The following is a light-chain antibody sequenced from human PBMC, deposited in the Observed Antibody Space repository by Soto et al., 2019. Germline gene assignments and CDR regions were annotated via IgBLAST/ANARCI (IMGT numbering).Light chain of an antibody. Sequence: DIVMTQSPDSLAVSLGERATINCKSSQTVLYSSNYLAWYQQKPGQPPKLLIYWASTRESGVPERFSGSGSGTDFTLTISSLQAEDVAVYYCQQYYTTPVTFGQGTKVEIK. V-gene: IGKV4-1*01. J-gene: IGKJ1*01. CDR1: QTVLYSSNY. CDR3: QQYYTTPVT. CDR2: WAS.